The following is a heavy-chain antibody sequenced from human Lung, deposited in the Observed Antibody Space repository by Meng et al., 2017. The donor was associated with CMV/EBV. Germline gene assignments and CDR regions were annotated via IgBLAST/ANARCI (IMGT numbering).Heavy chain of an antibody. CDR1: GFTFSTYA. D-gene: IGHD2-2*01. J-gene: IGHJ4*02. Sequence: GESXKISCAASGFTFSTYAMHWVRQAPGKGPEWVAVISYDGSNKYYADSVKGRFTISRDNSKNTLYLQMNSLRAEDTAVYYCARSREPVVPAAFDYWGQGTLVTVSS. V-gene: IGHV3-30*04. CDR2: ISYDGSNK. CDR3: ARSREPVVPAAFDY.